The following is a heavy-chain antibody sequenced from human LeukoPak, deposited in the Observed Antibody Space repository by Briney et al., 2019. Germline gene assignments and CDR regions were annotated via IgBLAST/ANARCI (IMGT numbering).Heavy chain of an antibody. V-gene: IGHV3-23*01. J-gene: IGHJ4*02. CDR3: AKHVKKGVRSWNDVFGY. CDR1: GFTFSSYG. D-gene: IGHD1-1*01. Sequence: GRSLRLSCAASGFTFSSYGMHWVRQTPGKGLEWVSAITGTSTSTYYADSVKGRFTISRDSTKNTLFLQMNSLRGEDTAVYFCAKHVKKGVRSWNDVFGYWGQGTLVTVSS. CDR2: ITGTSTST.